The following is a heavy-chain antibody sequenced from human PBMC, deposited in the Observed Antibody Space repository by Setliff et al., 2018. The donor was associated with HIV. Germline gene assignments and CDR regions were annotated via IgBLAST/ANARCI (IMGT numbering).Heavy chain of an antibody. D-gene: IGHD3-3*01. J-gene: IGHJ2*01. V-gene: IGHV4-31*03. CDR1: GGSISSGGYY. CDR3: ARAQRITIFGVVYWYFDL. Sequence: SETLSLTCTVSGGSISSGGYYWSWIRQHPGKGLEWIGYIYYSGSTYYNPSLKSRVTISVDTSKNQFSLKLSSVTAADTAVYYCARAQRITIFGVVYWYFDLWGRGTLVTVSS. CDR2: IYYSGST.